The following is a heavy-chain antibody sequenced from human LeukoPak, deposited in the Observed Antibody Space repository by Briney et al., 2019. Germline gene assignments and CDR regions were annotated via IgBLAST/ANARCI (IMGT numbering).Heavy chain of an antibody. CDR1: GSSFDSHY. J-gene: IGHJ3*01. CDR2: ISQAGSAK. V-gene: IGHV3-7*01. Sequence: GGSLRLSCTASGSSFDSHYMSWVRQAPGKGLEWVAAISQAGSAKYYVDSVKGRFTISRDNAKNSLHVQMNSLRVEDTAVYYCARLKSYAFALWGQGTAVTVSA. CDR3: ARLKSYAFAL.